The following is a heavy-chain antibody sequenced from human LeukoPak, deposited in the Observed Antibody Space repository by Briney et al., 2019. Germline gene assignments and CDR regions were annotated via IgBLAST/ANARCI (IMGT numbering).Heavy chain of an antibody. CDR2: ISYDGSNK. V-gene: IGHV3-30-3*01. CDR1: GFTFSSYA. J-gene: IGHJ4*02. Sequence: GGSLRLSCAASGFTFSSYAMHWVRQAPGKGLEWVAVISYDGSNKYYADSVKGRFTISRDNSKNTLYLQMNSLRAEDTAVYYCARDRYDILSFDYWGQGTLVTVSS. CDR3: ARDRYDILSFDY. D-gene: IGHD3-9*01.